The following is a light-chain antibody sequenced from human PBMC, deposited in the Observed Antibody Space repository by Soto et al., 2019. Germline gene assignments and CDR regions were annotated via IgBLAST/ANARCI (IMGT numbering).Light chain of an antibody. CDR2: AAS. CDR3: QQYGSSPPDT. V-gene: IGKV3-20*01. CDR1: QSVSSSH. J-gene: IGKJ2*01. Sequence: EIVLTQSPGTLSLSPGERATLSCRASQSVSSSHLAWYQQKPGQAPKLLIYAASSRATGIPDRFSGSGSGTDFTLTISRLEPEDFAVYYCQQYGSSPPDTFGQGTKLEIK.